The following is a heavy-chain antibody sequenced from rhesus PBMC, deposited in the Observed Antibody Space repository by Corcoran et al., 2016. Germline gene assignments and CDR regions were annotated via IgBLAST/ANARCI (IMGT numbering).Heavy chain of an antibody. D-gene: IGHD4-17*01. CDR1: GGSIRGYY. V-gene: IGHV4-165*02. CDR3: ARRGNYSNWYFDL. CDR2: IGGSRGST. Sequence: QVQLQESGPGLVKPSETLSLTCAVSGGSIRGYYWNWIRPPPGTGLVWIGYIGGSRGSTDYNPSLKSRVTISTDTSKNQFSLKLSSVTAADTAVYYCARRGNYSNWYFDLWGPGTPITISS. J-gene: IGHJ2*01.